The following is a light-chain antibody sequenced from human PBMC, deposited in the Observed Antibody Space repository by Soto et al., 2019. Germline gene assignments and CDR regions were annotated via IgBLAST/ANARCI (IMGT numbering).Light chain of an antibody. V-gene: IGKV1-5*03. Sequence: DIHMTQSPSTLPASVGDKSTITARPIQSLTMWLAWYQQKPGKPPNPLIYKRSSLESGVPSRSSGSGSGTEFTLTISSLQPDDFATYYCQHWTDYSWTFGQGTKGEVK. CDR3: QHWTDYSWT. CDR2: KRS. J-gene: IGKJ1*01. CDR1: QSLTMW.